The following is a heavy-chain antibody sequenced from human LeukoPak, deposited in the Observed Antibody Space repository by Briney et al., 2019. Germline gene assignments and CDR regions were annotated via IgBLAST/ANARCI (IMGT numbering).Heavy chain of an antibody. CDR2: IYYNGST. V-gene: IGHV4-31*03. CDR1: GGSISSGGHY. Sequence: PSQTLSLTCTVSGGSISSGGHYWSWIRQHPGKGLEWIGYIYYNGSTYYNPSLKSRVTISVDTSKNQFSLKLSSVTAADTAVYYCARDYVGYYYYGMDVWGQGTTVTVSS. J-gene: IGHJ6*02. CDR3: ARDYVGYYYYGMDV. D-gene: IGHD3-16*01.